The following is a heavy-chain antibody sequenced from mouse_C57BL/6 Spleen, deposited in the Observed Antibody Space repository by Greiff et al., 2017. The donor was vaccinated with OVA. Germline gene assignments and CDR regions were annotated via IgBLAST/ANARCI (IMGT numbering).Heavy chain of an antibody. CDR1: GFTFSDYY. CDR3: ARDYAYAMDY. J-gene: IGHJ4*01. Sequence: EVKVVESEGGLVQPGSSMKLSCTASGFTFSDYYMAWVRQVPEKGLEWVANINYDGSSTYYLDSLKSRFIISRDNAKNILYLQMSSLKSEDTATYYCARDYAYAMDYWGQGTSVTVSS. V-gene: IGHV5-16*01. D-gene: IGHD6-5*01. CDR2: INYDGSST.